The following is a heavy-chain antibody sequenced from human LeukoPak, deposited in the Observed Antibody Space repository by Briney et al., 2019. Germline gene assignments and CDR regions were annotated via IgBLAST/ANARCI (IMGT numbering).Heavy chain of an antibody. Sequence: GGSLRLSCAASGFTVSSNYMSWVRQAPGKGLEWVSIIYSGGTSYCADSVKGRFTISRDNSKNTLYLQMNSLRAEDTAVYYCARVRYSATYYFDYWGQGTLVTVSS. CDR1: GFTVSSNY. CDR2: IYSGGTS. J-gene: IGHJ4*02. CDR3: ARVRYSATYYFDY. V-gene: IGHV3-66*01. D-gene: IGHD1-26*01.